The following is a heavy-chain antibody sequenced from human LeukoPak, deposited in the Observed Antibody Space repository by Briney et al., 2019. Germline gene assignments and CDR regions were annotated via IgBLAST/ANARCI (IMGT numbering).Heavy chain of an antibody. CDR3: ARGYYDNSGYYFPFDY. V-gene: IGHV3-11*06. J-gene: IGHJ4*02. CDR2: IRSSSSYT. Sequence: PGGSLRLSCAASGFTFSDYYMSWIRQAPGKGLEWVSYIRSSSSYTNYADSVKGRFTISRDNAKNSLYLQMNSLRAEDTAVYYCARGYYDNSGYYFPFDYWGQGTLVTVSP. D-gene: IGHD3-22*01. CDR1: GFTFSDYY.